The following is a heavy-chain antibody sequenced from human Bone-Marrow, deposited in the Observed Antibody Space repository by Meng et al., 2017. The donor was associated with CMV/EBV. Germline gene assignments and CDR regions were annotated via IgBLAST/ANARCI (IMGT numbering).Heavy chain of an antibody. CDR1: GFTFNNFA. Sequence: GGSLRLSCAASGFTFNNFAMSWVRQAPGKGLEWVSLIYTGGTSTFHADSVKGRFTISRDNSKNTLYLQMTSLRAEDTAVYYCAKLRDWNGYYPFDYWGQGTLVTVPS. CDR2: IYTGGTST. J-gene: IGHJ4*02. V-gene: IGHV3-23*03. CDR3: AKLRDWNGYYPFDY. D-gene: IGHD3-3*01.